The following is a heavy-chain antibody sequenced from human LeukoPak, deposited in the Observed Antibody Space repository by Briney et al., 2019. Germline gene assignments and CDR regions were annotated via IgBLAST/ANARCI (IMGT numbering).Heavy chain of an antibody. V-gene: IGHV1-8*01. J-gene: IGHJ4*02. D-gene: IGHD6-13*01. CDR1: GYTFTSYD. CDR2: MNPNSGNT. Sequence: GASVKVSCKASGYTFTSYDINWGRQAPGQGLEWMGWMNPNSGNTGYAQKFQGRVTMTRNISISTAYMELSSLRSEDTAVYYCARSSFYSSSWSDYWGQGTLVTVSS. CDR3: ARSSFYSSSWSDY.